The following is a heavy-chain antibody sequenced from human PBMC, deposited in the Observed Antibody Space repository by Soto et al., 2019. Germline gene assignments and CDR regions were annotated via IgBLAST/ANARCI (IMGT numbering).Heavy chain of an antibody. V-gene: IGHV3-13*01. D-gene: IGHD6-13*01. Sequence: GGSLRLSCAASGFTFSSYXMHXVRQATGKGLEWVSAIGTAGDTYYPGSVKGRFTISRENAKNSLYLQMNSLRAEDTAVYYCARGSSWYSHYYYGMDVWGQGTTVTVSS. CDR1: GFTFSSYX. CDR2: IGTAGDT. CDR3: ARGSSWYSHYYYGMDV. J-gene: IGHJ6*02.